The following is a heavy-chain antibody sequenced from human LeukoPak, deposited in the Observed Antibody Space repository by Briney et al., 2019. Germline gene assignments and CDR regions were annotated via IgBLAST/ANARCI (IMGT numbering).Heavy chain of an antibody. D-gene: IGHD3-22*01. J-gene: IGHJ5*02. CDR3: ARDRYYYDSSGYSNWFDP. CDR1: GGSISSYY. Sequence: PSETLSLTCTVSGGSISSYYWSWIRQPAGKGLEWIGRIYTSGSTNYNPSLKSRVTMSVDTSKNQFSLKLSSVTAADTAAYYCARDRYYYDSSGYSNWFDPWGQGTLVTVSS. V-gene: IGHV4-4*07. CDR2: IYTSGST.